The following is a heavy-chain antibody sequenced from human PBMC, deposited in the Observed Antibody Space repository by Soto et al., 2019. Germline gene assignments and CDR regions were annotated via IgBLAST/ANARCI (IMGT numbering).Heavy chain of an antibody. Sequence: GGSLRLSCAASGFTFSSYWMHWVRQAPGKGLVWVPRINSDGSSTSYADSVKGRFTISRDNAKNTLYLQMNSLRAEDTAVYYCARDDYGSGSPEGYYYYGMDVWGQGTTVTVSS. CDR3: ARDDYGSGSPEGYYYYGMDV. CDR2: INSDGSST. V-gene: IGHV3-74*01. CDR1: GFTFSSYW. D-gene: IGHD3-10*01. J-gene: IGHJ6*02.